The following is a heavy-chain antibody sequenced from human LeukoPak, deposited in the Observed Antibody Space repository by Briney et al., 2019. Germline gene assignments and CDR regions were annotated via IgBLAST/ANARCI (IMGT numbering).Heavy chain of an antibody. CDR1: GGSISSYY. J-gene: IGHJ3*02. CDR3: AREGRLLWFGESTADAFDI. D-gene: IGHD3-10*01. CDR2: IYYSGST. V-gene: IGHV4-59*01. Sequence: PSETLSLTCTVSGGSISSYYWSWLRQPPGKGLEWLGYIYYSGSTNYNPSLKSRVTISVDTSKNQFSLKLSSVTAADTAVYYCAREGRLLWFGESTADAFDIWGQGTMVTVSS.